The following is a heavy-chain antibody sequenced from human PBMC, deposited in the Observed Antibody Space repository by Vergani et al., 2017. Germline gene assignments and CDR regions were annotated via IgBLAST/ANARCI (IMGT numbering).Heavy chain of an antibody. CDR2: ISAYNGNT. V-gene: IGHV1-18*01. CDR3: ARPDRRYEFWSGPIGGYYYGMDV. J-gene: IGHJ6*02. Sequence: QVQLVQSGAEVKKPGASVKVSCKASGYTFTSYGISWVRQAPGQGLEWMGWISAYNGNTNYAQMLQGRVTMTTDTSTSTAYMELRSLRSDDTAVYYCARPDRRYEFWSGPIGGYYYGMDVWGQGTTVTVSS. CDR1: GYTFTSYG. D-gene: IGHD3-3*01.